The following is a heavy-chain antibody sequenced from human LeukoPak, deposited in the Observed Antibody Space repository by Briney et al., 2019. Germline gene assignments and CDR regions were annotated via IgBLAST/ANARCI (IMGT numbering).Heavy chain of an antibody. CDR3: GRSMISFGGAIDH. Sequence: GGSLRLSCAASGFTFSSYSVNWVRQAPGKGLEWVSYISSTSVTIYYADSVRGRFTVSRDNAGDSLYLQMNSLRVEDTAVYYCGRSMISFGGAIDHWGQGDQVTVSS. D-gene: IGHD3-16*01. CDR1: GFTFSSYS. CDR2: ISSTSVTI. J-gene: IGHJ4*02. V-gene: IGHV3-48*01.